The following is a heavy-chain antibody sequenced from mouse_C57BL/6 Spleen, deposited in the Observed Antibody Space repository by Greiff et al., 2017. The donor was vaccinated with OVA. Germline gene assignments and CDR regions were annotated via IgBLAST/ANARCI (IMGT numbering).Heavy chain of an antibody. CDR2: IHPNSGST. V-gene: IGHV1-64*01. J-gene: IGHJ3*01. CDR3: ARGVYDGYYVGFAY. Sequence: QVQLKQPGAELVKPGASVKLSCKASGYTFTSYWMHWVKQRPGQGLEWIGMIHPNSGSTNYNEKFKSKATLTVDKSSSTAYMQLSSLTSEDSAVYYCARGVYDGYYVGFAYWGQGTLVTVSA. D-gene: IGHD2-3*01. CDR1: GYTFTSYW.